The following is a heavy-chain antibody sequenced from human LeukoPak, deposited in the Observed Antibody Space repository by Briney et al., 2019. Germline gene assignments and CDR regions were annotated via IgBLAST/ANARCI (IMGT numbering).Heavy chain of an antibody. V-gene: IGHV3-66*01. D-gene: IGHD3-10*01. CDR3: ARDSIYGSGSYYNY. Sequence: TGGSLRLSCAASGFTVSSNYMSWVRQAPGKGLEWVSVIYSGGSTYYADSVKGRFTISRDNSKNTLYLQMNSLRAEDTAVYYCARDSIYGSGSYYNYWGQGTLVTVSS. CDR1: GFTVSSNY. CDR2: IYSGGST. J-gene: IGHJ4*02.